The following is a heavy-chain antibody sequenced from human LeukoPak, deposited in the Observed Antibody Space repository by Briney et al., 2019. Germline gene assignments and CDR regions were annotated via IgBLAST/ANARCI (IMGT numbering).Heavy chain of an antibody. Sequence: SETLSLTCTVSGGSISSGSYYWSWIRQPAGKGLEWIGRIYTSGSTDYNPSLKSRVTISVDTSKNQFSLKLSSVTAADTAVYYCAGRKRFGELSIKIWGQGTLVTVSS. J-gene: IGHJ4*02. CDR3: AGRKRFGELSIKI. D-gene: IGHD3-10*01. CDR2: IYTSGST. V-gene: IGHV4-61*02. CDR1: GGSISSGSYY.